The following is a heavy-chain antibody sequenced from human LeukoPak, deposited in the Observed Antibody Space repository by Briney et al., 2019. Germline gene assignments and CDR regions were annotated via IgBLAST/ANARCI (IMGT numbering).Heavy chain of an antibody. CDR3: ARRGGDYSNRYYFDH. CDR1: GYSFTSYW. J-gene: IGHJ4*02. CDR2: IYPGDSDT. V-gene: IGHV5-51*01. Sequence: GESLKISCKGSGYSFTSYWIGWVRQMPGKGLEWMGIIYPGDSDTRYSPSFQGQVTISADKSISTAYLQWSSLKASDTAMYYCARRGGDYSNRYYFDHWGQGTLVTVSS. D-gene: IGHD4-11*01.